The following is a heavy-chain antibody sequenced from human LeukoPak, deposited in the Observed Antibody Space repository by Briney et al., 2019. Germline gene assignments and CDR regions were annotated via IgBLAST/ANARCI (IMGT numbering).Heavy chain of an antibody. CDR3: ARQGGSYSPFGL. CDR1: GGSINNYY. CDR2: IFSSGNT. J-gene: IGHJ4*02. V-gene: IGHV4-59*08. Sequence: SETLSLTCTVSGGSINNYYWSWIRQPPGKGLEWIGYIFSSGNTYYNPSLKSRVTMSVDTSKNQFSLKLTSVTDADTAVYYCARQGGSYSPFGLWGQGTLVTVSS. D-gene: IGHD1-26*01.